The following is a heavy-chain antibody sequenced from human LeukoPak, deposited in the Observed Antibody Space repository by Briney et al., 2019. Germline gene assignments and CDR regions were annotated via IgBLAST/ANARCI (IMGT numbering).Heavy chain of an antibody. D-gene: IGHD3-16*01. CDR2: INSDGSTT. CDR3: VRVDGGY. Sequence: GGSLRLSCAASGFTFSSYGMHWVRQGTGKGLVCVSRINSDGSTTNYADSVKGRFTISRDNAKNTLYLQMNSLRAEDTAVYYCVRVDGGYWGQGTLVTVSS. J-gene: IGHJ4*02. V-gene: IGHV3-74*01. CDR1: GFTFSSYG.